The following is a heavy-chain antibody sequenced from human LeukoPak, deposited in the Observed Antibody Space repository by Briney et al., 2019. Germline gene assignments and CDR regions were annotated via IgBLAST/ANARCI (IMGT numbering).Heavy chain of an antibody. J-gene: IGHJ4*02. CDR3: ARDADVGIYLDY. CDR2: IDSSAETS. Sequence: PGGSLRLSCTASGFTLSIYEMTWVRQVPGKGREWVSYIDSSAETSYYMDSVKGRFTISRDNAKNSLYLHMNSLRAEDTAIYYCARDADVGIYLDYWGQGTLVTVSS. CDR1: GFTLSIYE. D-gene: IGHD1-14*01. V-gene: IGHV3-48*03.